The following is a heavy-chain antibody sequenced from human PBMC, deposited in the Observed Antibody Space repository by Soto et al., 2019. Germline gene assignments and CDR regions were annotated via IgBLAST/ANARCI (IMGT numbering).Heavy chain of an antibody. D-gene: IGHD6-13*01. CDR3: ARGYSSSWSQLENWFDP. CDR2: IYYSGST. V-gene: IGHV4-39*01. J-gene: IGHJ5*02. CDR1: GGSISSSSYY. Sequence: PSETLSLTCTVSGGSISSSSYYWGWIRQPPGKGLEWIGSIYYSGSTYYNPSLKSRVTISVDTSKNQFSLKLSSVTAADTAVYYCARGYSSSWSQLENWFDPWGQGTLVTVSS.